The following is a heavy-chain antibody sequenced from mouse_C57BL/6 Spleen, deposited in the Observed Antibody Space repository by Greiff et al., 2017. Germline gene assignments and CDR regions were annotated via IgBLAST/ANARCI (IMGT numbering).Heavy chain of an antibody. CDR2: IDPSDSYT. V-gene: IGHV1-50*01. D-gene: IGHD1-1*01. CDR1: GYTFTSYW. J-gene: IGHJ4*01. CDR3: ARSGIYYCGSPYAMDY. Sequence: QVQLQQPGAELVKPGASVTLSCKASGYTFTSYWMQWVKQRPGQGLEWIGEIDPSDSYTNYNQKFKGKAPLTVDPSSSTAYMQLSSLTSEDSAVYYCARSGIYYCGSPYAMDYWGQGTSVTVSS.